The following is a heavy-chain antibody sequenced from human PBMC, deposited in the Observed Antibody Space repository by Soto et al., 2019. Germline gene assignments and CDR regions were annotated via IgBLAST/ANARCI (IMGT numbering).Heavy chain of an antibody. Sequence: QVQVVQSGAEVKKPGSSVRVSCKASGDSFTKYTVNWVRQAPRQGLEWMGGIIPRFGTTNYAPTLQDRVTITADASMNTVYMELSSLRSDDTALYYCARGRGLYNSGRSQLVSWGQGTLVTVSS. V-gene: IGHV1-69*01. CDR3: ARGRGLYNSGRSQLVS. CDR1: GDSFTKYT. J-gene: IGHJ4*02. CDR2: IIPRFGTT. D-gene: IGHD1-1*01.